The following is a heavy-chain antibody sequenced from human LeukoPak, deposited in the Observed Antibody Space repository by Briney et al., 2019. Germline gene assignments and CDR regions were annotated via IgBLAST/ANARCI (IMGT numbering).Heavy chain of an antibody. CDR2: IKSKTDGGTT. J-gene: IGHJ4*02. CDR3: TTDRCSSTSCRPTDY. V-gene: IGHV3-15*01. CDR1: GFTLSNAW. D-gene: IGHD2-2*01. Sequence: GGSLRLSCAASGFTLSNAWRSSVRQAPGKGLEWVGRIKSKTDGGTTDYAAPVKGRFTISRDDSKNTLYLQMNSLKTEDTAVYYCTTDRCSSTSCRPTDYWGQGTLVTVSS.